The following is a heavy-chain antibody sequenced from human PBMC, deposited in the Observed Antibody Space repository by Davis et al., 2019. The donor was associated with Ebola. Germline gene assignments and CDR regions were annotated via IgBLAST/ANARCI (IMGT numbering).Heavy chain of an antibody. D-gene: IGHD2-2*01. V-gene: IGHV4-30-2*01. CDR1: GGSISSGGYS. J-gene: IGHJ6*02. Sequence: SETLSLTCAVSGGSISSGGYSWSWIRQPPGKGLEWIGYIYHSGSTYYNPSLKSRVTISVDTSKNQFSLKLSSVTAADTAVYYCARFGRYCSSTSCYSYGMDVWGQGTTVTVSS. CDR3: ARFGRYCSSTSCYSYGMDV. CDR2: IYHSGST.